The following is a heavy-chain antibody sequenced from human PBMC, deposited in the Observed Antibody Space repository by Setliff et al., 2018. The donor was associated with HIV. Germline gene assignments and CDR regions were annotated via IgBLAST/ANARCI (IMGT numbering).Heavy chain of an antibody. CDR1: GYSISSGYY. CDR2: IYYSGRT. CDR3: ARVGWDYYDSSGVGEFDY. Sequence: PSENLSLTCTISGYSISSGYYWGWIRQPPGKGLEWIGSIYYSGRTYYNPSLKSRVTISVDTSRNQFSLKLSSVTAADTAVYYCARVGWDYYDSSGVGEFDYWGQGTLVTVSS. V-gene: IGHV4-38-2*02. D-gene: IGHD3-22*01. J-gene: IGHJ4*02.